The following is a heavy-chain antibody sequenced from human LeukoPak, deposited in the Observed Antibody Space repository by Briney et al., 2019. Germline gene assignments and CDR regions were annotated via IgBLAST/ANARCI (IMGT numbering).Heavy chain of an antibody. V-gene: IGHV4-61*01. CDR3: ARQGVAGTRWFDP. D-gene: IGHD6-19*01. J-gene: IGHJ5*02. CDR2: IYYSGST. CDR1: GGSVSSGSYY. Sequence: PSETLSLTCTVSGGSVSSGSYYWSWIRQPPGKGLEWIGYIYYSGSTNYNPSLKSRVTISVDTSKNQFSLKVTSVTAADTAVYYCARQGVAGTRWFDPWGQGTLSPCPQ.